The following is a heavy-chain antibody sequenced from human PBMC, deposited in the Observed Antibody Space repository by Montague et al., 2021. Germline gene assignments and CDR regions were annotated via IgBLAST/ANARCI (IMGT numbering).Heavy chain of an antibody. D-gene: IGHD4-17*01. CDR2: ISYDGIKE. V-gene: IGHV3-30-3*01. Sequence: SLRLSCAPSGFTFSSYAMHWVCQAPGRGLVWVAVISYDGIKEYYADSVRGRFTISRDNSNNTLYMQMNSLRAEDTAMYYCARASSYGKSSYYYMDVWGRGTTVTVSS. J-gene: IGHJ6*03. CDR3: ARASSYGKSSYYYMDV. CDR1: GFTFSSYA.